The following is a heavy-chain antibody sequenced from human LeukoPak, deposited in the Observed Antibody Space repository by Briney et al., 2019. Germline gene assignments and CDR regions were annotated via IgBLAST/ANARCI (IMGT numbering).Heavy chain of an antibody. D-gene: IGHD5-18*01. Sequence: AGGSLRLSCAASGFTFSSSAVSWVRQAPGTGLEWISAISGSGGSTYYADSVRGRFTISRDNSKSTLYLQMNSLRAEDTAVYFCAKAPRIQLWFDYWGQGTLVTVSS. V-gene: IGHV3-23*01. CDR3: AKAPRIQLWFDY. CDR1: GFTFSSSA. J-gene: IGHJ4*02. CDR2: ISGSGGST.